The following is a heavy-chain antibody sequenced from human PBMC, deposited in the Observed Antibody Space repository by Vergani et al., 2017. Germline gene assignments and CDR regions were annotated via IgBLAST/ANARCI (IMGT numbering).Heavy chain of an antibody. D-gene: IGHD3-22*01. J-gene: IGHJ3*02. V-gene: IGHV5-10-1*01. Sequence: EVQLVQSGAEVKKPGESLRISCKGSGYSFTSYWISWVRQMPGKGLEWMGRIDPSDSYTNYSPSFQGHVTISADKSISTAYLQWSSLKASDTAMYYCARLDYYDSSGYHGAFDIWGQGTMVTVSS. CDR2: IDPSDSYT. CDR1: GYSFTSYW. CDR3: ARLDYYDSSGYHGAFDI.